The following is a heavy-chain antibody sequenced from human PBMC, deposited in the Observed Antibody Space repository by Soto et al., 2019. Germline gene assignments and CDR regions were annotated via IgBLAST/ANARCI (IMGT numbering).Heavy chain of an antibody. Sequence: TLSLTCTVSGDSISSDYYHWTWIRQSPGKSLEWIGYIHHSGSILYNPSLKSRVTISVDTSKNQFSLKLSSVTAADTAVYYCARDGAPGGDWNYYFDYWGQGTLVTVSS. D-gene: IGHD2-21*02. CDR3: ARDGAPGGDWNYYFDY. CDR2: IHHSGSI. V-gene: IGHV4-31*03. CDR1: GDSISSDYYH. J-gene: IGHJ4*02.